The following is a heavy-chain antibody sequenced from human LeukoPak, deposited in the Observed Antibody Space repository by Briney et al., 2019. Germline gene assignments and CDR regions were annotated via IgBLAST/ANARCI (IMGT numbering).Heavy chain of an antibody. Sequence: GESLKISCKGSGYRFTSYWIGWVRQMPGKGLELMGIIYPGDSDTRYSPSFQGQVTISADKSISTAYLQWSSLKASDTAMYYCSRPTGLIVPEAFDTWGQGTMVTVSS. J-gene: IGHJ3*02. CDR1: GYRFTSYW. V-gene: IGHV5-51*01. CDR3: SRPTGLIVPEAFDT. D-gene: IGHD3-22*01. CDR2: IYPGDSDT.